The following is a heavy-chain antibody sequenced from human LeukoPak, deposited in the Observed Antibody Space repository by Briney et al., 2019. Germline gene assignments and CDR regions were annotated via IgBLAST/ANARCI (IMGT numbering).Heavy chain of an antibody. J-gene: IGHJ6*02. CDR1: GGSIRSYY. Sequence: SETLSLTCTVSGGSIRSYYWNWIRQPAGKGLEWIGRIYTSGSTNYNPSLKSRVTMSVDTSKNQFSLKLSSVTAADTAVYYCARVGDYYYYGMDVWGQGTTVTVSS. V-gene: IGHV4-4*07. CDR3: ARVGDYYYYGMDV. CDR2: IYTSGST.